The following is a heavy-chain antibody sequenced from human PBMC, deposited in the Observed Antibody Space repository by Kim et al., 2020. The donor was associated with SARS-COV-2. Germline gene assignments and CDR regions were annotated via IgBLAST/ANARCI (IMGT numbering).Heavy chain of an antibody. V-gene: IGHV3-11*06. J-gene: IGHJ4*02. CDR3: ASQAGLIVGATHFDY. CDR2: ISSSSSYT. D-gene: IGHD1-26*01. CDR1: GFTFSDYY. Sequence: GGSLRLSCAASGFTFSDYYMSWIRQAPGKGLEWVSYISSSSSYTNYADSVKGRFTISRDNAKNSLYLQMNSLRAEDTAVYYCASQAGLIVGATHFDYWGQGTLVTVSS.